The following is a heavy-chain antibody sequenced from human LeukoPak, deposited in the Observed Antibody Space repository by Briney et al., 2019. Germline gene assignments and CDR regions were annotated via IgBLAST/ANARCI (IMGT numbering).Heavy chain of an antibody. D-gene: IGHD2-2*01. J-gene: IGHJ6*03. V-gene: IGHV3-30*02. CDR1: GFTFSSYG. CDR3: AKVNCGVSSTSCYHYYYYMDV. CDR2: IRYDGSNK. Sequence: GGSLRLSCAASGFTFSSYGMHWVRQAPGKGLEWVAFIRYDGSNKYYADSVKGRFTISRDNSKNTLYLQMNSLRAEDTAVYYCAKVNCGVSSTSCYHYYYYMDVWGKGTTVTVSS.